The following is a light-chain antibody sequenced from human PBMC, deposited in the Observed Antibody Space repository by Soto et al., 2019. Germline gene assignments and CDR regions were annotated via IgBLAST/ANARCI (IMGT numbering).Light chain of an antibody. CDR3: SSYTSITLHWV. J-gene: IGLJ3*02. CDR1: SSDVGAYNY. V-gene: IGLV2-14*01. CDR2: EVS. Sequence: QSALTQPASVSGSPGQSITISCTGTSSDVGAYNYVSWYQQLPGKAPKLMIFEVSHRPPGIPNRFSGSKSGNTASLTISGLQAEDEADYYCSSYTSITLHWVFGGGTKLTVL.